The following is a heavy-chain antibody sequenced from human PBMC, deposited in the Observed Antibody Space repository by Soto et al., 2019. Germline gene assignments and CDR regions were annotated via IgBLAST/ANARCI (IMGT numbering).Heavy chain of an antibody. D-gene: IGHD5-12*01. Sequence: EVQLVESGGGLVQPGGSLRLSCAASGFTFSTYDMHWVRQATGKGLEWVSAIGSAGDTSYPASVKGRFTISRENAKTSLYLQMNSLRAGDTAVYYCARVVWGYSGYDYYFDYWGQGTLVTVSS. V-gene: IGHV3-13*01. CDR3: ARVVWGYSGYDYYFDY. CDR2: IGSAGDT. J-gene: IGHJ4*02. CDR1: GFTFSTYD.